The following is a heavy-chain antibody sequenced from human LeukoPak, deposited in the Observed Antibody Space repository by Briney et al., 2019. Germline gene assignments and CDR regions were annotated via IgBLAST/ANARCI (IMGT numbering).Heavy chain of an antibody. J-gene: IGHJ4*02. V-gene: IGHV2-5*01. CDR2: IYWNDDK. CDR3: ARENTWKYDFWSGLQYYFDY. CDR1: GFSLSTRGVG. Sequence: SGPTLVKPTETLTLTCTFSGFSLSTRGVGVGWIRQPPGKALEWLALIYWNDDKRYSPSLKSRLTITKDTSKNQVVLRMTNMDPVDTATYYCARENTWKYDFWSGLQYYFDYWGQGTLVTVSS. D-gene: IGHD3-3*01.